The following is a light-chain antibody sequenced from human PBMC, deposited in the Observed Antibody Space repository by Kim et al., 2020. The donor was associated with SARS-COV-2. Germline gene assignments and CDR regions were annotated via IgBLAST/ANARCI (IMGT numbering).Light chain of an antibody. CDR1: QDIAIS. Sequence: ASVGDRVTITCRASQDIAISLAWYQQKPGKVPKVLIYAASTLQSGVPSRFSGSGSGTGFTLTIGSLQTEDVATYYCQKYNSAPWTFGPGTKVDIK. V-gene: IGKV1-27*01. CDR3: QKYNSAPWT. J-gene: IGKJ1*01. CDR2: AAS.